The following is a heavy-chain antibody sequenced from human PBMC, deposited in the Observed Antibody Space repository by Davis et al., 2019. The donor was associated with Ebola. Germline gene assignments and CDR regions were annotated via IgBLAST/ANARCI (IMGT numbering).Heavy chain of an antibody. V-gene: IGHV3-33*01. J-gene: IGHJ6*02. CDR3: ARDCSGGRCYYYGMDV. Sequence: GESLKISCAASGFTFNTYGMHWVRQAPGKGLEWVAIIWYDGSNKYYADSVKGRFTISRDNSKNTVYLQINSLRAEDTAMYYCARDCSGGRCYYYGMDVWGQGTTVTVSS. CDR1: GFTFNTYG. CDR2: IWYDGSNK. D-gene: IGHD2-15*01.